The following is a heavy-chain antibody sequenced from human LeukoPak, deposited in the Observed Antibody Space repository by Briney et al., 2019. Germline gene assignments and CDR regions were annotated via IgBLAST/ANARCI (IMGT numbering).Heavy chain of an antibody. CDR2: ISYDGSNK. CDR1: GFTFSSYG. J-gene: IGHJ4*02. Sequence: GGSLRLSCAASGFTFSSYGMHWVRQAPGKGLEWVAVISYDGSNKYYADSVKGRFTISRDNSKNTLYLQMNSLRAEDTAVYYCASGPDYGDYNYWGRGTLVTVSS. CDR3: ASGPDYGDYNY. D-gene: IGHD4-17*01. V-gene: IGHV3-30*03.